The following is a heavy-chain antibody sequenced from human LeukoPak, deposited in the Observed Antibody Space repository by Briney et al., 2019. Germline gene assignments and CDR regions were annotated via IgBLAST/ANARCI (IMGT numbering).Heavy chain of an antibody. J-gene: IGHJ3*02. V-gene: IGHV4-31*03. CDR2: IYSNFGNT. CDR1: GASISSGGYY. CDR3: ARENDRAFDI. Sequence: PSETLSLTCTVSGASISSGGYYWTWIRQRPGKGLEWIGYIYSNFGNTYYNPSLKSRVTISVDTSKNQFSLKLSSVTAADTAVYYCARENDRAFDIWGQGTMVTVSS.